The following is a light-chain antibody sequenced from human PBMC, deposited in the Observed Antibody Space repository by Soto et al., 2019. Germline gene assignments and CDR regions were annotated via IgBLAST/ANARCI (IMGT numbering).Light chain of an antibody. V-gene: IGLV2-14*03. J-gene: IGLJ1*01. CDR1: GNDVGGYTF. CDR3: APYDLYTLSA. Sequence: QSALTQPASVSGSPGQSITISCTGTGNDVGGYTFVSWYQQHPDKVPKLVIFDVNRRPSGVSDRFSGSKSVNAASLTISGLQAEDVVYYYCAPYDLYTLSAFGTCPKVT. CDR2: DVN.